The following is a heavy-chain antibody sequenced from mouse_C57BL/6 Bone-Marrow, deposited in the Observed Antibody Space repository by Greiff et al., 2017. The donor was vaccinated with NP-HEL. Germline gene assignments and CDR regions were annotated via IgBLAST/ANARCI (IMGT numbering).Heavy chain of an antibody. CDR2: IDPETGGT. J-gene: IGHJ2*01. CDR3: TRLGVYYGSSYQYYFDY. V-gene: IGHV1-15*01. CDR1: GYTFTDYE. Sequence: PLQQSPPALFIPFASVTLSCKASGYTFTDYEMHWVKQTPVHGLEWIGAIDPETGGTAYNQKFKGKAILTADKSSSTAYMELRSLTSEDSAVYYCTRLGVYYGSSYQYYFDYWGQGTTLTVSS. D-gene: IGHD1-1*01.